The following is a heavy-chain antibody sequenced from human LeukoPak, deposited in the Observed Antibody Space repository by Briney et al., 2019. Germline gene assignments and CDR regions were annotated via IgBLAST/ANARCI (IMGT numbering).Heavy chain of an antibody. J-gene: IGHJ3*02. Sequence: GGSLRLSCAASGFTFSDYYMSWIRQAPGKGLEWVSYISSSGSTIYYADSVKGRFTISRDNAENSLYLHMNSLRAEDTALYFCARDLGYKDYVSAFDIWGQGTMVTVSS. CDR3: ARDLGYKDYVSAFDI. V-gene: IGHV3-11*01. D-gene: IGHD5-24*01. CDR1: GFTFSDYY. CDR2: ISSSGSTI.